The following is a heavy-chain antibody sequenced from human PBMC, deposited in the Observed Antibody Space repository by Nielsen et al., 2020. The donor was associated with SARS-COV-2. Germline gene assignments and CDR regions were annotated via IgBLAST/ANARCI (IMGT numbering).Heavy chain of an antibody. CDR3: ATDSVATVVRGGFHY. J-gene: IGHJ4*02. CDR2: IKSKADGGTT. V-gene: IGHV3-15*01. Sequence: GESLKISCAASGFTFSNAWMSWVRQAPGKGLEWVGRIKSKADGGTTDYPAPVKGRFTVSRNDSKDTLYLQMNSLKTEDTAIYYCATDSVATVVRGGFHYWGQGTLVTVSS. CDR1: GFTFSNAW. D-gene: IGHD3-10*01.